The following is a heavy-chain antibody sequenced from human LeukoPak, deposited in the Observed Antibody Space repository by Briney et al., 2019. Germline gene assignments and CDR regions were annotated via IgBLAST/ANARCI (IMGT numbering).Heavy chain of an antibody. Sequence: PSETLSLTCTVSGYSISSGYYRGWIRQPPGKGLEWIGSIYHSGSTYYNPSLKSRVTISVDTSKNQFSLKLSSVTAADTAVYYCARGLVTTHPICWKNWGQGTLVTVSS. J-gene: IGHJ4*02. D-gene: IGHD3-22*01. CDR1: GYSISSGYY. CDR3: ARGLVTTHPICWKN. V-gene: IGHV4-38-2*02. CDR2: IYHSGST.